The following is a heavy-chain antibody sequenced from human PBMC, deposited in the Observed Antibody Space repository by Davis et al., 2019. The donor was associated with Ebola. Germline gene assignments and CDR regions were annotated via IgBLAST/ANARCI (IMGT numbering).Heavy chain of an antibody. D-gene: IGHD3-3*01. J-gene: IGHJ4*02. Sequence: HPLTPSLSPDISVDSLSINSAGSNCIRQSPSRGLEWLGRTSYNSTWYSDYATSVRGRITINADTSGNKFYLQLNSVTPEDTAVYYCARGWLRGYLDYWGQGTLVTVSS. V-gene: IGHV6-1*01. CDR2: TSYNSTWYS. CDR1: VDSLSINSAG. CDR3: ARGWLRGYLDY.